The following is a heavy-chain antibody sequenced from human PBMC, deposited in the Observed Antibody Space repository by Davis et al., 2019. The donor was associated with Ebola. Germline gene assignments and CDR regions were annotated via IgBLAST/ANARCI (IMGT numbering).Heavy chain of an antibody. CDR2: IDPSDSDT. V-gene: IGHV5-10-1*01. CDR1: GYSFTNYW. J-gene: IGHJ4*02. D-gene: IGHD5-12*01. CDR3: ARQEEWLNYYFDY. Sequence: GESLKISCNGSGYSFTNYWISWVRQMPGKGLEWMGRIDPSDSDTNYSPSFQGHVTISTDKSISTAYLQWSSLRASDTAMYYCARQEEWLNYYFDYWGQGTLVTVSS.